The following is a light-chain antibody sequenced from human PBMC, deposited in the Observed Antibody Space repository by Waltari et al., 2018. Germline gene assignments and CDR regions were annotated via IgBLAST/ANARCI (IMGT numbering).Light chain of an antibody. CDR1: QGIGSY. Sequence: IQLTQSPTYMSASIGDTVTISCRATQGIGSYLAWYQQRPGKAPNLLIYAASVLQDGVPSRFSGSGSRTDFTLTINNLQPEDFAVYYCQQCESYPFTFGPGTKVEVK. CDR3: QQCESYPFT. J-gene: IGKJ3*01. V-gene: IGKV1-9*01. CDR2: AAS.